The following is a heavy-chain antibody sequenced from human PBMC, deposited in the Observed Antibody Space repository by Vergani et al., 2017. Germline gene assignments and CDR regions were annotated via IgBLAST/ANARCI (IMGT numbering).Heavy chain of an antibody. D-gene: IGHD4-11*01. Sequence: EVQLVESGGGLLQPGRSLRLFCAASGFTFNEFAMHWVRQAPGKGLEWVAGISWNGGIILYADSVKGRFNVSRDNGKKSLDLQMNDLRLEDTAFYYCAKAGFDSPYSMSPFFEYWGQGLLVTVSS. CDR1: GFTFNEFA. V-gene: IGHV3-9*01. J-gene: IGHJ4*02. CDR2: ISWNGGII. CDR3: AKAGFDSPYSMSPFFEY.